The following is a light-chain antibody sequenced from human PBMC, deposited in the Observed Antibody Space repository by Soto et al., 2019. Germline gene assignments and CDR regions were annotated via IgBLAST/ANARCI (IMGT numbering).Light chain of an antibody. CDR1: QSISIW. CDR3: QQYNNYCSST. J-gene: IGKJ1*01. CDR2: DAS. V-gene: IGKV1-5*01. Sequence: DIQMTQSPSTLSASVGDRVTITCRASQSISIWLAWYQQKPGKAPNILIYDASTLVSGVPPRFSGSGSGTEVTLTISSLQPNDFATYDYQQYNNYCSSTFGHGTKVEIK.